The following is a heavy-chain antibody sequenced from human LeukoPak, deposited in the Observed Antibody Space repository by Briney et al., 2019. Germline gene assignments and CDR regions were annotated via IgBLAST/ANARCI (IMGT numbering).Heavy chain of an antibody. J-gene: IGHJ5*02. CDR2: ISSGGSTI. Sequence: GGSLRLSCAASGFTFSSNEMNWFRHPPGKGLEWVSYISSGGSTIYYAGSVKGRFTVSRDNAKNSLYLQTNSLRAEDTALYYCARDVWFDPWGQGTLVTVSS. V-gene: IGHV3-48*03. CDR1: GFTFSSNE. CDR3: ARDVWFDP.